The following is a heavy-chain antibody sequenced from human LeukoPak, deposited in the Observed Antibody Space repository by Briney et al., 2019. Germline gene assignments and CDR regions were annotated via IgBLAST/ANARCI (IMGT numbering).Heavy chain of an antibody. CDR1: GGSISSYY. CDR3: ARVGPVPLDHYYYYMDV. CDR2: IYYSGST. J-gene: IGHJ6*03. Sequence: SETLSLTCTVSGGSISSYYWGWIRQPPGKGLEWIGSIYYSGSTYYNPSLKSRVTISVDTSKNQFSLKLSSVTAADTAVYYCARVGPVPLDHYYYYMDVWGKGTTVTVSS. V-gene: IGHV4-39*07.